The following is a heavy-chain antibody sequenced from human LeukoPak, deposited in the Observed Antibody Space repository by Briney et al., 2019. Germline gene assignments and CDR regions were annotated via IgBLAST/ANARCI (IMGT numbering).Heavy chain of an antibody. J-gene: IGHJ3*02. CDR2: INPSGGST. V-gene: IGHV1-46*01. D-gene: IGHD3-10*01. CDR1: GYTFTSYY. CDR3: ARVPYGSGSYPDFDNSYFAFDI. Sequence: ASVKVPCKAPGYTFTSYYMHWVRQAPGQGLEWMGIINPSGGSTSYAQKFQGRVTMTRDTSTSTVYMELSSLRSEDTAVYYCARVPYGSGSYPDFDNSYFAFDIWGQGTMVTVSS.